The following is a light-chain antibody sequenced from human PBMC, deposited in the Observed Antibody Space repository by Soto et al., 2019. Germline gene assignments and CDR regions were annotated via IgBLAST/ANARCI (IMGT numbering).Light chain of an antibody. CDR2: GAS. J-gene: IGKJ1*01. CDR1: QSVSSSY. V-gene: IGKV3-20*01. CDR3: QQYGSSPWT. Sequence: ESVLTQSPGTLSFSPGERDTLSCRASQSVSSSYLAWYQQKPGQAPRLLIYGASSRATGIPDRFTGSGSGTDFTLTISRLEPEDFAVYYCQQYGSSPWTFGQGTKVDI.